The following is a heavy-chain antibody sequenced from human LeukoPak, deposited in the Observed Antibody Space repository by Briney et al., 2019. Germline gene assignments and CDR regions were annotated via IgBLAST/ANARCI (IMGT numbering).Heavy chain of an antibody. D-gene: IGHD3-9*01. V-gene: IGHV4-59*01. CDR1: GGSISIYY. Sequence: SETLSLTCTVSGGSISIYYWSWIRQPPGKGLEWIGYIYYSGSTNYNPSLKSRVTISVDTSKNQFSLKLGSVTAADTAVYYCARELPYYDILTGYYNNWFDPWGQGTLVTVSS. J-gene: IGHJ5*02. CDR3: ARELPYYDILTGYYNNWFDP. CDR2: IYYSGST.